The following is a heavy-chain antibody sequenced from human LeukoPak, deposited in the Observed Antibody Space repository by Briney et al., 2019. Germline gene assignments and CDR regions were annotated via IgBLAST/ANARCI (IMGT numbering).Heavy chain of an antibody. J-gene: IGHJ4*02. CDR2: ISYDGSNK. CDR3: AKTQLLSNYFDY. CDR1: GFTFSSYG. V-gene: IGHV3-30*18. Sequence: GGSLRLSCAGSGFTFSSYGMHWVRQAPGKGLEWVAVISYDGSNKYYADSVKGRFTISRDNSKNTLYLQMNSLRAEDTAVYYCAKTQLLSNYFDYWGQGTLVTVSS. D-gene: IGHD3-10*01.